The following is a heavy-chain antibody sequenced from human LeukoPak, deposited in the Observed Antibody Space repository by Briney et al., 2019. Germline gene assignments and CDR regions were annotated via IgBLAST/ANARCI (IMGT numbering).Heavy chain of an antibody. Sequence: SETLSLTCAVYGGSFSGYYWSWIRQPPGKGLEWIGEINHSGSTNYNPSLKSRVTISVDTSKNQFSLKLSSVTAADTAVYYCARQRTLYCSSTSCYPDYFDYWGQGTLVTVSS. CDR2: INHSGST. CDR1: GGSFSGYY. V-gene: IGHV4-34*01. D-gene: IGHD2-2*01. J-gene: IGHJ4*02. CDR3: ARQRTLYCSSTSCYPDYFDY.